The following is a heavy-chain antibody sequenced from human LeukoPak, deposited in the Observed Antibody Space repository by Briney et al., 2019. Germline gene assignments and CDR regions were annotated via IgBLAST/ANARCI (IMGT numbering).Heavy chain of an antibody. J-gene: IGHJ4*02. CDR1: GYSISSGYY. D-gene: IGHD6-6*01. Sequence: SGTLSLTCAVSGYSISSGYYWGWIRQPPGKGLEWIGSIYHSGSTYYNPSLKSRVTISVDTSKNQFSLKLSSVTAADTAVYYCARVGKYSSSYTFDYWGQGTLVTVSS. V-gene: IGHV4-38-2*01. CDR3: ARVGKYSSSYTFDY. CDR2: IYHSGST.